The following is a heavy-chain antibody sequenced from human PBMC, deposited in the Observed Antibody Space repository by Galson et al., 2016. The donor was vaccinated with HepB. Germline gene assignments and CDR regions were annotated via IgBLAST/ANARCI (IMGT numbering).Heavy chain of an antibody. D-gene: IGHD4-17*01. J-gene: IGHJ4*02. Sequence: SLRLSCAASGFTFSDYYRSWIRQAPGKGLEWLSYISPSGGTISYADSVKGRFTISRDNAKNSLFLQMSSLGAEDTAVYYCARDGVTTVTTANYYFDYWGQGTLVTVSS. V-gene: IGHV3-11*04. CDR2: ISPSGGTI. CDR1: GFTFSDYY. CDR3: ARDGVTTVTTANYYFDY.